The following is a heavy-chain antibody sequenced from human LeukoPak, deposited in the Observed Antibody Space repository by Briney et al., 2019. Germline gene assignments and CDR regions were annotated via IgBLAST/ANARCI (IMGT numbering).Heavy chain of an antibody. CDR2: ISWNSGSI. CDR1: GFTFDDYA. V-gene: IGHV3-9*01. J-gene: IGHJ4*02. CDR3: AKDLSAAAGCHFDY. Sequence: GGSLRLSCAASGFTFDDYAMHWVRQAPGKGLEWVSGISWNSGSIGYADSVKGRFTISRDNAKNSLYLQMNSLRAEDTALYYCAKDLSAAAGCHFDYWGQGTLVTVSS. D-gene: IGHD6-13*01.